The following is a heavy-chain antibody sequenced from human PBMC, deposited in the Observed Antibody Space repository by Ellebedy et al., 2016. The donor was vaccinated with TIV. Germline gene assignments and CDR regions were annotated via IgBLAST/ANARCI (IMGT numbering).Heavy chain of an antibody. CDR2: INPSGGST. D-gene: IGHD6-19*01. J-gene: IGHJ4*02. CDR3: ARDIPSGGWYGILDY. Sequence: ASVKVSXXASGYTFTSYYMHWVRQAPGQGLEWMGIINPSGGSTSYAQKFQGRVTMTRDTSTSTVYMELSSLRSEDTAVYYCARDIPSGGWYGILDYWGQGTLVTVSS. CDR1: GYTFTSYY. V-gene: IGHV1-46*01.